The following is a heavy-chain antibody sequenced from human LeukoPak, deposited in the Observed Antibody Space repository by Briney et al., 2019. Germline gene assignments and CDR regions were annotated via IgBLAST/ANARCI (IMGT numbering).Heavy chain of an antibody. CDR2: IYTSGST. V-gene: IGHV4-61*02. Sequence: SQTLSLTCTVSGGSIRSGSYYWSWIRQPAGKGLEWIGRIYTSGSTNYNPSLKSRVTISLDTSKNQFSLKLSSLTAADTAVYYCARGVMAVAGRYYFDYWGQGTLVTVSS. D-gene: IGHD6-19*01. J-gene: IGHJ4*02. CDR1: GGSIRSGSYY. CDR3: ARGVMAVAGRYYFDY.